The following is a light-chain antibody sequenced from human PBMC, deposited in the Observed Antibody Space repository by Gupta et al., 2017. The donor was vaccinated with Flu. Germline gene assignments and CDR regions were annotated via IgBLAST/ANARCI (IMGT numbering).Light chain of an antibody. CDR3: NFRDSSGNHVV. J-gene: IGLJ2*01. V-gene: IGLV3-19*01. CDR2: GKT. CDR1: SIRSYY. Sequence: GDSIRSYYVSWYQQKPGQAPVLVIYGKTNRPSGIPDRFSGSSSGNTASLTITGAQAEDEADYYCNFRDSSGNHVVFGGGTKLTVL.